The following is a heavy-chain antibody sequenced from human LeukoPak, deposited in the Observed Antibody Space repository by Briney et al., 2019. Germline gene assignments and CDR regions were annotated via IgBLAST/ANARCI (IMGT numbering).Heavy chain of an antibody. V-gene: IGHV4-59*01. CDR1: GGSISSYY. CDR2: IYYSGST. CDR3: ARLYSRRANWFDP. Sequence: SETLSLTCTVSGGSISSYYWSWIRQPPGKGLEWIGYIYYSGSTNYNPSLKSRVTISVDTSKNQFSLKLSSVTAADTAVYYCARLYSRRANWFDPWGQGTLVTVSS. J-gene: IGHJ5*02. D-gene: IGHD6-13*01.